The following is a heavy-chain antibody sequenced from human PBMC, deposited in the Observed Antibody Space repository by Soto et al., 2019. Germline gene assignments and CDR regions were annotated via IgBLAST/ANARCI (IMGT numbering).Heavy chain of an antibody. CDR3: ARDDKNYEFWSGLYYYYSGMNV. V-gene: IGHV7-4-1*01. CDR1: GYTFTSYA. CDR2: INTNTGNP. Sequence: GASVKVSCKASGYTFTSYAMNWVRQAPGQGLEWMGWINTNTGNPTYAQGFTGRFVFSLDTSVSTAYLQICSLKAEDTAVYYCARDDKNYEFWSGLYYYYSGMNVSGQGTTVTVSS. J-gene: IGHJ6*01. D-gene: IGHD3-3*01.